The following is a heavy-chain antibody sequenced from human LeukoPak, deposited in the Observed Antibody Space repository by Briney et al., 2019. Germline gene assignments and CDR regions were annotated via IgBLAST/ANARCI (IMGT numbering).Heavy chain of an antibody. CDR2: INHSGST. Sequence: PSETLSLTCAVYGGSFSGYYWSWIRQPPGKGLEWIGEINHSGSTNYNPSLKSRVTILVDTSKNQFSLKLSSVTAADTAVYYCASQTYYDFWSGYSAYDYWGQGTLVTVSS. CDR1: GGSFSGYY. CDR3: ASQTYYDFWSGYSAYDY. J-gene: IGHJ4*02. V-gene: IGHV4-34*01. D-gene: IGHD3-3*01.